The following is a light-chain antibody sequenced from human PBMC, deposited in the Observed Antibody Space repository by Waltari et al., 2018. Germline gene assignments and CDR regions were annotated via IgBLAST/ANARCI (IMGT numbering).Light chain of an antibody. V-gene: IGLV2-11*01. CDR3: CSYADTYTVL. Sequence: QSALTQPRSVSGSPGQSVTISCTAPSSDVGGYNFVPWYQQHPGNAPKLMIYDVTKRPSGVPDRFSGSKSGSTASLTISGLQAEDEADYYCCSYADTYTVLFGGGTKLTVL. CDR1: SSDVGGYNF. J-gene: IGLJ2*01. CDR2: DVT.